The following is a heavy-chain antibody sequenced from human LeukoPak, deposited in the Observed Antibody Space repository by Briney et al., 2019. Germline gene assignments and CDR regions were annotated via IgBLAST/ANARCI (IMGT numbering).Heavy chain of an antibody. CDR3: VRLGIAVEN. D-gene: IGHD6-19*01. J-gene: IGHJ4*02. CDR2: IYYSGST. CDR1: GGSISSYY. Sequence: SETLSLTCTVSGGSISSYYWSWIRQPPGKGLEWIGYIYYSGSTNYNPSLKSRVTISVDTSKNQFSLKLSPVTAADTAVYYCVRLGIAVENWGQGTLVTVSS. V-gene: IGHV4-59*01.